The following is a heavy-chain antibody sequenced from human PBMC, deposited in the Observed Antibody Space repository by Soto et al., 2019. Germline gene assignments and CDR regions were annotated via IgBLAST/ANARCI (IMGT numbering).Heavy chain of an antibody. Sequence: EVQLVESGGGLVQPGGSLRLSCVASGFTFSSYWMHWVRQAPGKGLVWVSRINSDESSTSYADSVKGRFTISRDNAKNTLYLQMNRLRAEDTAVYYCARESEQRGSYYYYYMDVWGKGTTVTVSS. CDR2: INSDESST. CDR1: GFTFSSYW. D-gene: IGHD6-25*01. CDR3: ARESEQRGSYYYYYMDV. J-gene: IGHJ6*03. V-gene: IGHV3-74*01.